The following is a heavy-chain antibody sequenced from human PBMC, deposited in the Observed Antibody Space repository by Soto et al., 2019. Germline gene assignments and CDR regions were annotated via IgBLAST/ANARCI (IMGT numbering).Heavy chain of an antibody. J-gene: IGHJ4*02. CDR3: AKDARYSNTWYYFDY. V-gene: IGHV3-23*01. D-gene: IGHD5-12*01. Sequence: LRLSCAASGFIFSSYAMTWVRQAPGKGLEWVSGISGSGGNTYYADSVKGRFTISRDNSKKMLYLQMNSLRAEDTAVYYCAKDARYSNTWYYFDYWGQGTLVTVSS. CDR1: GFIFSSYA. CDR2: ISGSGGNT.